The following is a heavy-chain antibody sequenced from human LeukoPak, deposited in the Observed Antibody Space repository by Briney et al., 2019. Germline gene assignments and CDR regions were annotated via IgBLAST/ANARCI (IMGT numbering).Heavy chain of an antibody. CDR1: GYSFTSYS. J-gene: IGHJ3*02. CDR2: IDPSDSYT. Sequence: GESLKISCKDSGYSFTSYSISWVRQMPGKGLEWMGRIDPSDSYTNYSPSFQGHVTISADKSISTAYLQWSSLKASDTAMYYCATFEGHDAFDIWGQGTMVTVSS. V-gene: IGHV5-10-1*01. CDR3: ATFEGHDAFDI.